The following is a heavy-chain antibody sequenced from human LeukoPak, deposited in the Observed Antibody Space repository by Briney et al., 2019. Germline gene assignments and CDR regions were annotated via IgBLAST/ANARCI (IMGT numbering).Heavy chain of an antibody. J-gene: IGHJ4*02. Sequence: GGSLRLSCAASGFTFSRYAMHWVRQAPGKGLEWVAFIWPDGSKTYYADSVRGRFTISRDNSKNTLHLEMNTVRAEDTALYYCAKISSSSEPDFDYWGQGTLVTVSS. CDR3: AKISSSSEPDFDY. CDR1: GFTFSRYA. D-gene: IGHD1-14*01. V-gene: IGHV3-30*02. CDR2: IWPDGSKT.